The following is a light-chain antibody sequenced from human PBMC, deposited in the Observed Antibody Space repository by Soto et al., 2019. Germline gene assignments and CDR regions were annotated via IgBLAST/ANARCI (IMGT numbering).Light chain of an antibody. CDR3: SSYTSSSTEV. J-gene: IGLJ1*01. CDR1: SSDVGAYIY. Sequence: QSVVTEPAAVSGSPEQAIARSCTGTSSDVGAYIYVSWYQHHPGKAPKLILYDVSARPSGVSHRFSGFKSGNTASLTISGLQPEDEADYYCSSYTSSSTEVFGTGTKVTVL. V-gene: IGLV2-14*03. CDR2: DVS.